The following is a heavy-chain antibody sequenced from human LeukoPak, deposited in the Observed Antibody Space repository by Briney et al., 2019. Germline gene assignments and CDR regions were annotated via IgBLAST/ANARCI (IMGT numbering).Heavy chain of an antibody. CDR3: AREVRNTVTWWTGDEYGMDA. CDR1: GGSISSGGYY. V-gene: IGHV4-31*03. J-gene: IGHJ6*02. D-gene: IGHD4-17*01. Sequence: RASQTLSLTCTVSGGSISSGGYYWSWIRQHPGKGLEWIGYIYYSGSTYYNPSLKSRVTISVDTSKNQFSLKLSSVTAADTAVYYCAREVRNTVTWWTGDEYGMDAWGQGTTVTVSS. CDR2: IYYSGST.